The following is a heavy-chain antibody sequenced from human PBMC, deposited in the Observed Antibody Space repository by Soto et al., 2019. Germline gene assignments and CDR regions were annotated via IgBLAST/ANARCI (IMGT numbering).Heavy chain of an antibody. D-gene: IGHD3-22*01. CDR2: ISYDGSNK. CDR3: ASSGITMIVVAGAFDI. CDR1: GFTFSSYA. J-gene: IGHJ3*02. V-gene: IGHV3-30-3*01. Sequence: GGSLRLSCAASGFTFSSYAMPWVRQAPGKGLEWVAVISYDGSNKYYADSVKGRFTISRDNSKNTLYLQMNSLRAEDTAVYYCASSGITMIVVAGAFDIWGQGTMVTVSS.